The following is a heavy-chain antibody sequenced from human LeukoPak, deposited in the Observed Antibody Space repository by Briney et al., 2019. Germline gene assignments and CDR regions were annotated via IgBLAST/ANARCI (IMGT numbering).Heavy chain of an antibody. D-gene: IGHD6-19*01. CDR2: IYHSGST. Sequence: SGTLSLTCTVSGYSISSGYYWGWIRQPPGKGLEWIGSIYHSGSTYYNPSLKGRVTISVDTSKNQFSLKLSSVTAADTAVYYLARRPPHSSCWSPYYYYGMDVWGQGTTVTVSS. CDR1: GYSISSGYY. V-gene: IGHV4-38-2*02. J-gene: IGHJ6*02. CDR3: ARRPPHSSCWSPYYYYGMDV.